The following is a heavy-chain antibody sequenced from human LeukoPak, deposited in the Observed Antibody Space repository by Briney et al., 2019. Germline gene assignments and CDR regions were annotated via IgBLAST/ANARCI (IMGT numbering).Heavy chain of an antibody. D-gene: IGHD3-22*01. CDR1: GYTFTSYD. CDR3: ASTIVVVREIAFDI. V-gene: IGHV1-8*01. CDR2: MNPNSSNT. Sequence: ASVKVSCKASGYTFTSYDINWVRQATGQGLEWMGWMNPNSSNTGYAQKFQGRVTMTRNTSISTAYMELSSLRSEDTAVYYCASTIVVVREIAFDIWGQGTMVTVSS. J-gene: IGHJ3*02.